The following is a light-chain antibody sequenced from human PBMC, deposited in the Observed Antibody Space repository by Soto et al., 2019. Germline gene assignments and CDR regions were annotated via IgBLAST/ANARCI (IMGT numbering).Light chain of an antibody. CDR2: TAS. CDR1: QNIDNF. CDR3: QQGYSNRWT. Sequence: DIQMTQSPSSLSASVGDRVTITCRPSQNIDNFLNWYQQKPGKAPKLLIYTASSVYSGVPSRFSGSGSGTEFTLTINSLQPEDFATYDCQQGYSNRWTFGQGTKVEIK. J-gene: IGKJ1*01. V-gene: IGKV1-39*01.